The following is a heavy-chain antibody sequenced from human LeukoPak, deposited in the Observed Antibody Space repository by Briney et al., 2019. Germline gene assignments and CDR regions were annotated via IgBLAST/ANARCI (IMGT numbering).Heavy chain of an antibody. V-gene: IGHV3-11*06. CDR2: ISSSSSYI. Sequence: GGSLRLSCAASGFTFSDYYMSWIRQAPGKGLEWVSSISSSSSYIYYADSVKGRFTISRDNAKNSLYLQMNSLRAEDTAVYYCARGGQWELTDYWGQGTLVTVSS. D-gene: IGHD1-26*01. J-gene: IGHJ4*02. CDR3: ARGGQWELTDY. CDR1: GFTFSDYY.